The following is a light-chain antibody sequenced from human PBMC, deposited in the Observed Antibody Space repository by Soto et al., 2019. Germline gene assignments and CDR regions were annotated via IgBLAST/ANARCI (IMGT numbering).Light chain of an antibody. J-gene: IGKJ1*01. CDR1: QSMSVW. CDR2: KAS. CDR3: QQYNSYSPT. V-gene: IGKV1-5*03. Sequence: DIQMNQSPSTLSASVGDRFTITCRGSQSMSVWLAWYQQKAGKDPNLLIYKASRLESGVPSGFSGSGSETEFTLTISGLQPGDSATYYGQQYNSYSPTFGQGTKVDIK.